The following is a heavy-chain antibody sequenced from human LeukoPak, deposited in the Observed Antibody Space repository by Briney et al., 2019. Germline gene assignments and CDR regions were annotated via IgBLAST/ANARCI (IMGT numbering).Heavy chain of an antibody. CDR3: LKGGWATIGPPKD. J-gene: IGHJ4*02. D-gene: IGHD5-24*01. CDR1: GFTVSSNY. Sequence: GGSLRLSCAASGFTVSSNYMNWVRQAPGKGLEYVSTINDDGGLTYYADSVKGRFTVSRDNSKNTLYLQTNNLRPEDTALYHCLKGGWATIGPPKDWGQGTLVTVSS. V-gene: IGHV3-64D*08. CDR2: INDDGGLT.